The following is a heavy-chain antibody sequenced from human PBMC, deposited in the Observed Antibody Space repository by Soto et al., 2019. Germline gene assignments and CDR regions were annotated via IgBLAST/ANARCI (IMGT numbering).Heavy chain of an antibody. CDR1: GFTFSSYA. CDR3: AKDGFGGASDY. J-gene: IGHJ4*02. CDR2: ISGSGTNI. Sequence: EVQLLESGGGFAQPGGSLRLSCAASGFTFSSYAMHWVRQAPGRGLEWVSTISGSGTNIYYADSVQGRFTISRDYSQNTLFLQMTSLRVDDAATYYCAKDGFGGASDYWGQGTHVTVSS. D-gene: IGHD3-3*01. V-gene: IGHV3-23*01.